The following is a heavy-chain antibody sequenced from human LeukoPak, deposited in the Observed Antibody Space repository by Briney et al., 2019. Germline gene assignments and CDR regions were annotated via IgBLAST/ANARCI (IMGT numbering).Heavy chain of an antibody. V-gene: IGHV1-46*01. CDR2: INPSGGST. CDR1: GYTFTSYY. CDR3: AAVKLFSYGYPHQFDY. Sequence: ASVKVSCKASGYTFTSYYMHWVRQAPGQGLEWMGIINPSGGSTSYAQKFQERVTITRDMSTSTAYMELSSLRSEDTAVYYCAAVKLFSYGYPHQFDYWGQGTLVTVSS. J-gene: IGHJ4*02. D-gene: IGHD5-18*01.